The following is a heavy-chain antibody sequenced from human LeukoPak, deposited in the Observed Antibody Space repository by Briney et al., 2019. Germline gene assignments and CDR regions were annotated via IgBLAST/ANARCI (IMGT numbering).Heavy chain of an antibody. D-gene: IGHD6-13*01. CDR1: GGSFSGYY. CDR3: ARGYPAAGFNY. V-gene: IGHV4-34*01. CDR2: INHSGST. Sequence: SETLSLTCAVYGGSFSGYYWSRIRQPPGKGLEWIGEINHSGSTNYNLSPKSRVTISVDTSKKQFSLKVSSVTAADTAVYYCARGYPAAGFNYWGQGTLVTVSS. J-gene: IGHJ4*02.